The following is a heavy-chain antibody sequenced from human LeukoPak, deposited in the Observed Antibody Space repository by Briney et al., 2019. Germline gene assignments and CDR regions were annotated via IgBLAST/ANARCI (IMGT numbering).Heavy chain of an antibody. V-gene: IGHV3-66*01. CDR2: IYSGVNRT. J-gene: IGHJ5*02. CDR1: GFTVGNKY. Sequence: GGSLRLSCEASGFTVGNKYMSWDRQAPGKGLEWLSIIYSGVNRTYYADSVKGRFTISRDKSKNTVYLQMNSLRPEDTAVYYCARDYLAWFDPWGQGTRVTVSS. CDR3: ARDYLAWFDP. D-gene: IGHD2/OR15-2a*01.